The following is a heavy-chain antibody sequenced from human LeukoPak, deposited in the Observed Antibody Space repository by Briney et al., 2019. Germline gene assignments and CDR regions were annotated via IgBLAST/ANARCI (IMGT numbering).Heavy chain of an antibody. J-gene: IGHJ6*03. CDR1: GYTFTSYY. CDR2: INPSGGST. CDR3: ATGHGGYDFWSSPKTPRYYYMDV. D-gene: IGHD3-3*01. V-gene: IGHV1-46*01. Sequence: GASVKVSCKASGYTFTSYYMHWVRQAPGQGLEWMGIINPSGGSTSYAQKFQGRVTMTEDTSTDTAYMELSSLRSEDTAVYYCATGHGGYDFWSSPKTPRYYYMDVWGKGTTVTVSS.